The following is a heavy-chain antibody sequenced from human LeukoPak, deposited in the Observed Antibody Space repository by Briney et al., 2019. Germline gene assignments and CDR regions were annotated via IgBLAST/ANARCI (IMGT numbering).Heavy chain of an antibody. D-gene: IGHD3-22*01. CDR1: GASISSYY. V-gene: IGHV4-59*01. J-gene: IGHJ4*02. CDR2: IYYSGST. CDR3: ARNFDTSGYYVFFDY. Sequence: SETLSLTCNVSGASISSYYWSWIRQPPGKELEWIGYIYYSGSTSYNPSLTSRVTMSVDTSKNQFSLNLTAVAAADTAVYYCARNFDTSGYYVFFDYWGQGALVTVSS.